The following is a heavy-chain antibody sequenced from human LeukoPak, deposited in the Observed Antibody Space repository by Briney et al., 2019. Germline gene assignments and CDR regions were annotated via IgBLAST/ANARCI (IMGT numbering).Heavy chain of an antibody. CDR2: ISNDGNNK. J-gene: IGHJ3*02. CDR1: GFTFSGYG. CDR3: VRHNAARAFDI. V-gene: IGHV3-30*03. D-gene: IGHD1-1*01. Sequence: GGSLRLSCTASGFTFSGYGMHWVRQAPGKGLEWVAVISNDGNNKYYADSVKGRFTISRDNSKSTLYLQMNSLRAEDTAVYYCVRHNAARAFDIWGQGTMVIVSS.